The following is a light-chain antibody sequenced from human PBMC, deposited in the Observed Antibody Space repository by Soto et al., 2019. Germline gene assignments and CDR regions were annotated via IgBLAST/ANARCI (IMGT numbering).Light chain of an antibody. Sequence: DIQMTQSPSTLSASVGDRVTITCRASRRISSWLAWYQQKPGKAPKLLIYDASSLESGVPSRFSGSGSGTEFTLTISSLQPDDFATYYCHQYDSYWTFGQGTKVEIK. CDR3: HQYDSYWT. CDR2: DAS. CDR1: RRISSW. J-gene: IGKJ1*01. V-gene: IGKV1-5*01.